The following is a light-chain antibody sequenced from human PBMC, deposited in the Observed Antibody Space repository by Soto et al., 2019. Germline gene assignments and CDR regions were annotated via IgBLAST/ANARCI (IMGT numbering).Light chain of an antibody. CDR1: RSDIGSNY. CDR3: ASWDDSLSVPI. V-gene: IGLV1-47*01. Sequence: QSVLTQPPSASGTPGQRVTISCSGSRSDIGSNYVYWYQHLPGMAPKLLIYRNDQRSSGVPDRISGSKSGTSASLAIIGLRSEDEAEYYCASWDDSLSVPIFGGGTKLTVL. J-gene: IGLJ2*01. CDR2: RND.